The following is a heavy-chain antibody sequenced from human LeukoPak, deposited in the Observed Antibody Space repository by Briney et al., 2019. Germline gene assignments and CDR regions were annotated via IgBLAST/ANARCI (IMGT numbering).Heavy chain of an antibody. V-gene: IGHV1-24*01. Sequence: ASVKVSFKVSGYTLTELSMHWVRQAPGEGLGWMGGFDPEDGETIYAQKFEGRVTMTEDTSTDTAYMELSRLRSEDTAVYYCATDPMVGATDPYYYYGMDVWGHGTTVTVSS. CDR3: ATDPMVGATDPYYYYGMDV. CDR1: GYTLTELS. D-gene: IGHD1-26*01. CDR2: FDPEDGET. J-gene: IGHJ6*02.